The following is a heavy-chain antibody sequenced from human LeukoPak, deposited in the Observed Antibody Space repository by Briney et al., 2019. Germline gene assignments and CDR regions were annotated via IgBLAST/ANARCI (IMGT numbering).Heavy chain of an antibody. CDR2: INSDGSST. V-gene: IGHV3-74*01. J-gene: IGHJ4*02. Sequence: GGSLRLSCAASGFTFSSYWMHWVRQAPGKGLVWVSRINSDGSSTSYADSVKGRFTISRDNAKNTLYLQMNSLRAEDTAVYYCAKMGVGSGSYYTDFDYWGQGTLVTVSS. CDR3: AKMGVGSGSYYTDFDY. D-gene: IGHD3-10*01. CDR1: GFTFSSYW.